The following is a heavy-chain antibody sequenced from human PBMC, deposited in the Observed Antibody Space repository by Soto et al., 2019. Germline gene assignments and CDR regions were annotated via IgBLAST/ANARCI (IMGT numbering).Heavy chain of an antibody. CDR3: ARDVGSVVAVVRAVRYFDV. CDR1: GGAFSNYA. D-gene: IGHD6-19*01. CDR2: IIPIRGIA. V-gene: IGHV1-69*01. Sequence: VQLVQSGTEVRRSGSSVKVSCKASGGAFSNYAISWVLQAPGQGLEWMGAIIPIRGIATYAQKLQGRLTITAGESTTTKNLELISLTSEDTAVYYCARDVGSVVAVVRAVRYFDVWGPGTLVTVSS. J-gene: IGHJ2*01.